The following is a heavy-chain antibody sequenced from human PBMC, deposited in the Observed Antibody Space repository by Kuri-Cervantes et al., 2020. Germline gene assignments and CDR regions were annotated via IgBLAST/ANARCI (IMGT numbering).Heavy chain of an antibody. CDR3: ERAYGMDV. Sequence: GESLEISCAASGVTFSSYWMHWVRQAPGKGLGWVSRINSDGSSTSYADYVKGRFTISRDNAKNTLYLQMNSLRAEDTAVYCCERAYGMDVWGQGTTVTVSS. J-gene: IGHJ6*02. V-gene: IGHV3-74*01. CDR2: INSDGSST. CDR1: GVTFSSYW.